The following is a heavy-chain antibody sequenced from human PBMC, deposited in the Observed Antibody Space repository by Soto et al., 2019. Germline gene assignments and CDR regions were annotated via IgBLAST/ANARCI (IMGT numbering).Heavy chain of an antibody. Sequence: QVQLQESGPGLVKPSETLSLTCTVSGGSISGGVHSWSWIRQPPGKGLEWIGHIFDSGSTYYNPSLKSRLTISVDTSKNQFSLRLSSVTAADTAVYYCAREIMPLTNDWSFDRWGRGTLVTVSS. CDR2: IFDSGST. V-gene: IGHV4-30-4*01. D-gene: IGHD2-8*01. CDR1: GGSISGGVHS. CDR3: AREIMPLTNDWSFDR. J-gene: IGHJ2*01.